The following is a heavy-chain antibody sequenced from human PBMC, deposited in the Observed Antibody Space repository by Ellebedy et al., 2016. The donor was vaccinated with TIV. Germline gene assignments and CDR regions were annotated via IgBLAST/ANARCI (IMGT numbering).Heavy chain of an antibody. V-gene: IGHV3-23*01. D-gene: IGHD1-26*01. Sequence: PGGSLRLSCAASGFTFSSFAMSWVRQAPGIGLEWVSAIGDDAVATHYADSVKGRFPISRDNFGNMLYLQMNSLGAEDTAVYYCAREGGTYYSAHFDQWGQGTPVTVSS. CDR2: IGDDAVAT. CDR3: AREGGTYYSAHFDQ. J-gene: IGHJ4*02. CDR1: GFTFSSFA.